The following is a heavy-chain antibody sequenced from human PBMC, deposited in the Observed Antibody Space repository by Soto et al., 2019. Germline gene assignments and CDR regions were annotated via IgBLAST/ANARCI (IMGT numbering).Heavy chain of an antibody. CDR1: GDTFTANY. CDR2: INPKNGGT. D-gene: IGHD1-26*01. J-gene: IGHJ4*02. CDR3: ARNLANGGGSAGFDY. V-gene: IGHV1-2*02. Sequence: ASVKVSCKASGDTFTANYIHWVRQAPGQGFEWMGWINPKNGGTKYPQKFQGRVTMTRDTSLSTVYMTLTRLTSDDTAVYYCARNLANGGGSAGFDYWGQGTLVTVSS.